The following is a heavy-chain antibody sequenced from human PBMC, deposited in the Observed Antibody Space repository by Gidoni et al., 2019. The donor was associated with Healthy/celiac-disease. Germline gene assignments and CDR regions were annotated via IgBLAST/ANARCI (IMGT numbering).Heavy chain of an antibody. J-gene: IGHJ4*02. CDR2: IYYSGST. Sequence: QVQLQESGPGLVKPSETLSLTCTVSGGSISSYYVSWIRQPPGKGLEWIGYIYYSGSTNYNPSLKSRVTISVDTSKNQFSLKLSSVTAADTAVYYCARGGAAAGPTYWGQGTLVTVSS. CDR1: GGSISSYY. D-gene: IGHD6-13*01. CDR3: ARGGAAAGPTY. V-gene: IGHV4-59*01.